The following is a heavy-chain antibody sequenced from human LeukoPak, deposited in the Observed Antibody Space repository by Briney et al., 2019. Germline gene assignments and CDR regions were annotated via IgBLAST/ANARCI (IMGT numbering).Heavy chain of an antibody. CDR1: GGSISSSNW. D-gene: IGHD6-13*01. V-gene: IGHV4-4*02. CDR3: ARDTQQLVNYFDY. J-gene: IGHJ4*02. CDR2: IYHSGST. Sequence: SGTLSLTCAVSGGSISSSNWWSWVRQPPGKGLEWIGEIYHSGSTNYNPSLKSRVTISVDKSKNQFSLKLSSVTAADTAVYYCARDTQQLVNYFDYWGQGTLVTVSS.